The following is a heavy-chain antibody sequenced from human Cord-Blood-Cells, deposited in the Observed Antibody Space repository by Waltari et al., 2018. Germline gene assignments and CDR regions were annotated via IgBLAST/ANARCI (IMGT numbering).Heavy chain of an antibody. J-gene: IGHJ3*02. D-gene: IGHD6-6*01. CDR2: ISSSGSTI. V-gene: IGHV3-11*04. CDR3: ARGGYSSSFAFDI. Sequence: IRQAPGKGLEWVSYISSSGSTIYYADSVKGRFTISRDNAKNSLYLQMNSLRAEDTAVYYCARGGYSSSFAFDIWGQGTMVTVSS.